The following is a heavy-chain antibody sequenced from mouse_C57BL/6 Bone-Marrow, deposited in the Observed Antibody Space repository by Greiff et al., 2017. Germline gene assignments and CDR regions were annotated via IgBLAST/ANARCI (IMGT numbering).Heavy chain of an antibody. Sequence: QVQLQQPGAELVKPGASVKLSCKASGYTFTSSWMHWVKQRPGQGLEWIGMIHPSNGSTNYNEKFKSKATLTADKSSSTAYMQLSSLTSEDSAVXYCARVADYYCSGRYYAMDYWGQGTSVTVSS. D-gene: IGHD1-1*01. CDR3: ARVADYYCSGRYYAMDY. CDR2: IHPSNGST. J-gene: IGHJ4*01. V-gene: IGHV1-64*01. CDR1: GYTFTSSW.